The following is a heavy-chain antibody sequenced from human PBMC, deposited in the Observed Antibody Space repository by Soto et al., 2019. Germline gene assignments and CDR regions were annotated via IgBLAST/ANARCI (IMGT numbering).Heavy chain of an antibody. CDR3: ARGGVSTRTFDY. Sequence: PGESLKISCNGSGHNFAGYWIAWVRQMPGKGLELMGIIYPSDSDTRYRPSFQGQVTISADKSISSAYLQWSSLRASDTAMSYCARGGVSTRTFDYWGQGTQVTVSS. J-gene: IGHJ4*02. V-gene: IGHV5-51*01. CDR1: GHNFAGYW. D-gene: IGHD3-3*01. CDR2: IYPSDSDT.